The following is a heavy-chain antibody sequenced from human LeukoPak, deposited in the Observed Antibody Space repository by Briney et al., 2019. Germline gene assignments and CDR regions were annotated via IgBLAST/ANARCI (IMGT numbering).Heavy chain of an antibody. D-gene: IGHD5-24*01. Sequence: ASVKVSCKASGFNFTNYGISWVRQAPGQGLEWMGWISTYNGNTNYAQKFQGRVTMTTDTSTSTAYMELRSLRSDDTAVYYCARVGNGYSFGGWYFDYWGQGTLVTVSS. CDR1: GFNFTNYG. CDR3: ARVGNGYSFGGWYFDY. CDR2: ISTYNGNT. V-gene: IGHV1-18*01. J-gene: IGHJ4*02.